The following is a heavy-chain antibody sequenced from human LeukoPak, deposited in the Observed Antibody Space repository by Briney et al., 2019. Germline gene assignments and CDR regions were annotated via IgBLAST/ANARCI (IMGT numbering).Heavy chain of an antibody. CDR2: ISSNGGST. Sequence: GGSLRLSCSASGFIFSSYAMHWVRHAPGKGLEYVSAISSNGGSTYYADSVKGRFTISRDNSKNTLYLEMSSLRVEDTAVYYCVKLGGSSTFDYWGQGTLVTVSS. J-gene: IGHJ4*02. CDR3: VKLGGSSTFDY. V-gene: IGHV3-64D*06. CDR1: GFIFSSYA. D-gene: IGHD5-12*01.